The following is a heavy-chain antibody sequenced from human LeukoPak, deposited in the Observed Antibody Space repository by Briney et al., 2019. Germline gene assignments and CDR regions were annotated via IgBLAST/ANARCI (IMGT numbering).Heavy chain of an antibody. CDR3: VRESRPGGAMGLYHNLDY. D-gene: IGHD1-1*01. CDR2: IKEDGTEK. Sequence: GGSLRLSCAGSGFTFSDFWMTWVRQTPGKGLEWVANIKEDGTEKNLVDSVKGRFTISRDNTKNLLFLEMNSLRGDDTAIYYCVRESRPGGAMGLYHNLDYWGQGTLVAVSS. J-gene: IGHJ4*02. CDR1: GFTFSDFW. V-gene: IGHV3-7*01.